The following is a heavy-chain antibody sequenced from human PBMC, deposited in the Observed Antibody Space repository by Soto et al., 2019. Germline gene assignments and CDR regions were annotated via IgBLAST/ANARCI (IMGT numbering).Heavy chain of an antibody. V-gene: IGHV4-31*03. CDR2: IYYSGST. CDR3: ARDVLYSSSMDV. CDR1: GGSISSGGYY. D-gene: IGHD6-6*01. J-gene: IGHJ6*04. Sequence: SETLSLTCTVSGGSISSGGYYWSWIRQHPGKGLEWIGYIYYSGSTYYNPSLKSRVTISVDTSKNQFSLKLSSVTAADTAVYYCARDVLYSSSMDVWGKGTTVTVSS.